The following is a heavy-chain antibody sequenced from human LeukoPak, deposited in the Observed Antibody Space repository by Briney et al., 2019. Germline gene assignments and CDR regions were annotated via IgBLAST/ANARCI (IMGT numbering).Heavy chain of an antibody. D-gene: IGHD6-6*01. J-gene: IGHJ4*02. CDR3: AKRIAARTPYYFDY. Sequence: GGSLRLSCAASGFTFSSYGMHWVRQAPGKGLEWVAVISYDGSNKYYADSVKGRFTISRDNSKNTLYLQMNSLRSEDTAVYYCAKRIAARTPYYFDYWGQGTLVTVSS. V-gene: IGHV3-30*18. CDR2: ISYDGSNK. CDR1: GFTFSSYG.